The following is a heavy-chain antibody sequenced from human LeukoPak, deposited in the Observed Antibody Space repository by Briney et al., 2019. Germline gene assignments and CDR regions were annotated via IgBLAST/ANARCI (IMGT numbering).Heavy chain of an antibody. CDR1: GFTFSSYG. D-gene: IGHD6-19*01. J-gene: IGHJ4*02. CDR3: ARDQEYSSGWLHY. V-gene: IGHV3-33*01. CDR2: IWYDGSNK. Sequence: GGSLRLSCEASGFTFSSYGMHWVRQAPGKGLEWVAVIWYDGSNKYYADSVKGRFTISRDNSKNTLYLQMNSLRAEDTAVYYCARDQEYSSGWLHYWGQGTLVTASS.